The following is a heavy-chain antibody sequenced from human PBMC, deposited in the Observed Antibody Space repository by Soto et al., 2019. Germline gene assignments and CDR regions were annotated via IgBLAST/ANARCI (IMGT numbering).Heavy chain of an antibody. V-gene: IGHV3-33*01. CDR3: ARDILDRLKPRETRFFDY. Sequence: QVQLVESGGGVVQPGRSLRLYCAASGFTFSGYGMHWVRQAPGKGLEWVAVIWYDGSRKFYADSVNGRFTISRDNSNLYLQMNSLRVDDTAVYYCARDILDRLKPRETRFFDYWGQGTLVTVSS. D-gene: IGHD3-3*01. CDR1: GFTFSGYG. J-gene: IGHJ4*02. CDR2: IWYDGSRK.